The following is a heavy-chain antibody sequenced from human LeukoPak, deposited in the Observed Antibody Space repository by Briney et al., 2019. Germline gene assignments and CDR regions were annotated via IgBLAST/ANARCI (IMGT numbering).Heavy chain of an antibody. Sequence: GGSLRLSCAASGFTFSSYDMHWVRQATGKGLEWVSTITTAGDTYYPGSVKGRFTISRENAKNSLYLQMNSLRAGDTAVYYCAREHCSRDTCYNLDYWGQGTLVTVSS. CDR3: AREHCSRDTCYNLDY. CDR2: ITTAGDT. J-gene: IGHJ4*02. V-gene: IGHV3-13*01. D-gene: IGHD2-15*01. CDR1: GFTFSSYD.